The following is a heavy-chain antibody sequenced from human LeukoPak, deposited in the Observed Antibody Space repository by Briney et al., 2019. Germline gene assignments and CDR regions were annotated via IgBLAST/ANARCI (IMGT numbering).Heavy chain of an antibody. CDR1: GGSFSGYY. V-gene: IGHV4-34*01. J-gene: IGHJ6*03. CDR3: ARGRRNSYYYYYYMDV. CDR2: INHSGST. D-gene: IGHD1-14*01. Sequence: SETLSLTCGVYGGSFSGYYWSWIRQPPGKGLEWIGEINHSGSTNYNPSLKSRVTISVDTSKNQFSLKLSSVTAADTAVYYRARGRRNSYYYYYYMDVWGKGTTVTVSS.